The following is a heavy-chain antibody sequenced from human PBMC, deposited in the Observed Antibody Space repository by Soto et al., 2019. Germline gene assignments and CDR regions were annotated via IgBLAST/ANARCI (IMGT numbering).Heavy chain of an antibody. Sequence: SETLSLTCTVSGGSISSYYWSWIRQRPGKGLEWIGYIYYSGSTNYNPSLKSRVTISVDTSKNQFSLKLSSVTAADTAVYYCARDRDSSGWPWPLDYWGQGTLVTVSS. CDR1: GGSISSYY. J-gene: IGHJ4*02. V-gene: IGHV4-59*01. CDR2: IYYSGST. CDR3: ARDRDSSGWPWPLDY. D-gene: IGHD3-22*01.